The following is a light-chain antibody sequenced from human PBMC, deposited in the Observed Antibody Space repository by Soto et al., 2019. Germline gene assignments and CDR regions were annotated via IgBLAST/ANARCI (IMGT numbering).Light chain of an antibody. J-gene: IGLJ2*01. V-gene: IGLV2-14*01. CDR1: SSDVGGYNY. CDR3: SSYTSSSTLLV. CDR2: EVS. Sequence: QSALTQAASVSGSPRQSITISCTGTSSDVGGYNYVSWYQQHPGKAPKLMIYEVSNRPSGVSNRFSGSKSGNTASLTISGLQAEDEADYYCSSYTSSSTLLVFGGGTKLTVL.